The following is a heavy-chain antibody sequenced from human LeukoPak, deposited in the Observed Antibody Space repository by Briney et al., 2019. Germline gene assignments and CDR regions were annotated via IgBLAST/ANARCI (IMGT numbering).Heavy chain of an antibody. CDR2: ISAYNGNT. V-gene: IGHV1-18*01. J-gene: IGHJ4*02. CDR1: GYTFTSYG. CDR3: ARGATYYYDSSGYYFDY. D-gene: IGHD3-22*01. Sequence: GASVKVSCKASGYTFTSYGISWVRQAPGQGLEWMGWISAYNGNTNYAQKLQGRVTMTTDTSTSTAYMELRSLRFDDTAVYFCARGATYYYDSSGYYFDYWGQGTLVTVSS.